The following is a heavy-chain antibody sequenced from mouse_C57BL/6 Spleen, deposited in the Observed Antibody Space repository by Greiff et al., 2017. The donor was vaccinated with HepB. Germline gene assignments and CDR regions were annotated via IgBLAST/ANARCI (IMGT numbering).Heavy chain of an antibody. CDR2: IYPSDSET. CDR3: ANLFYYGSSTAWFAY. D-gene: IGHD1-1*01. Sequence: VQLQQPGAELVRPGSSVKLSCKASGYTFTSYWMDWVKQRPGQGLEWIGNIYPSDSETHYNQKFKDKATLTVDKSSSTAYMQLSSLTSEDSAVYYCANLFYYGSSTAWFAYWGQGTLVTVSA. CDR1: GYTFTSYW. J-gene: IGHJ3*01. V-gene: IGHV1-61*01.